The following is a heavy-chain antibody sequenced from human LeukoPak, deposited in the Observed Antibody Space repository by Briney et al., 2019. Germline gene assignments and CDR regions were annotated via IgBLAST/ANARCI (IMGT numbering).Heavy chain of an antibody. Sequence: GGSLRLSCAASGFTFSSYAMHWVRQAPGKGLEWVAVISYDGSNKYYADSVKGRFTISRDNSKNTLYLQMNSLRAEDTAVYYCARHIVVVTAILDYWGQGTLVTVSS. CDR2: ISYDGSNK. CDR3: ARHIVVVTAILDY. J-gene: IGHJ4*02. V-gene: IGHV3-30-3*02. D-gene: IGHD2-21*02. CDR1: GFTFSSYA.